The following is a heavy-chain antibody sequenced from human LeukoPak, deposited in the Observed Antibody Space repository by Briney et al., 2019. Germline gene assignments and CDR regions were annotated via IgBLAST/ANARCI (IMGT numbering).Heavy chain of an antibody. CDR1: GYSFTSYW. CDR2: IYPGDSDT. V-gene: IGHV5-51*01. J-gene: IGHJ5*02. D-gene: IGHD6-13*01. CDR3: ARHSRYSSNYDP. Sequence: GESLKISCKGSGYSFTSYWIGWVRQMPGKGLEWMGIIYPGDSDTRYSPSFQRQVTISADKSISTAYVQWSSVKASDTAMNYCARHSRYSSNYDPWGQGTLVTVPS.